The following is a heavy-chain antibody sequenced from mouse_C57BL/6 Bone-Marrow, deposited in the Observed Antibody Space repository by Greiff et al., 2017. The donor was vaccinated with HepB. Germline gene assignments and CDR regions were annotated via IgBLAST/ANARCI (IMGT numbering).Heavy chain of an antibody. CDR2: IYPSDSET. D-gene: IGHD1-1*01. J-gene: IGHJ2*01. CDR3: ARYYYYAHFDY. Sequence: QVHVKQPGAELVRPGSSVKLSYKASVYTFTSYWMDWVKQRPGQGLEWIGNIYPSDSETHYNQKFKDKATLTVDKSSSTAYMQLSSLTSEDSAVYYCARYYYYAHFDYWGQGTTLTVSS. CDR1: VYTFTSYW. V-gene: IGHV1-61*01.